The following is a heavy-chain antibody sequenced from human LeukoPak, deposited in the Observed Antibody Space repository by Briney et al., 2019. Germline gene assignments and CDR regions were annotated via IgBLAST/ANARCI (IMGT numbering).Heavy chain of an antibody. CDR3: ARGYFIWDYVWGSYQHYFDY. V-gene: IGHV4-34*01. CDR2: INHSEST. CDR1: AGSFSGYY. D-gene: IGHD3-16*02. Sequence: KPSETLSLNCAVYAGSFSGYYWSRIRQPPGKGLEWIGEINHSESTNYNPFLKSRVTISVDTSKNQFSLKLSSVTAADTAVYYCARGYFIWDYVWGSYQHYFDYWGQGTLVTVSS. J-gene: IGHJ4*02.